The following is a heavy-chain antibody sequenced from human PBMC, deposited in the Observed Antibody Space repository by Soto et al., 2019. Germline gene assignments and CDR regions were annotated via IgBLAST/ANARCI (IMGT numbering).Heavy chain of an antibody. CDR3: ARQTAVAETECFQH. Sequence: ASETLSLTCTVSGGSISSSSYYWGWIRQPPGKGLEWIGSIYYSGSTYYNPSLKSRVTISVDTSKNQFSLKLSSVTAADTAVYYCARQTAVAETECFQHWGQGTLVTVSS. V-gene: IGHV4-39*01. CDR2: IYYSGST. D-gene: IGHD6-19*01. J-gene: IGHJ1*01. CDR1: GGSISSSSYY.